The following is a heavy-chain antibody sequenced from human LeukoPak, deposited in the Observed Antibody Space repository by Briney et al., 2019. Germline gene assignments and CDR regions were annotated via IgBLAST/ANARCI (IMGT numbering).Heavy chain of an antibody. CDR3: AKRKGGHGSGSFDY. Sequence: GGSLRLSCAASGFTFSSYAMHWVRQAPGKGLEWVAVLWYDGSNKYYADSVKGRFTISRDNPKNTLYLQMNRLRVGGRAVYFCAKRKGGHGSGSFDYWGQGTVVTVSS. CDR2: LWYDGSNK. J-gene: IGHJ4*02. CDR1: GFTFSSYA. V-gene: IGHV3-33*08. D-gene: IGHD3-10*01.